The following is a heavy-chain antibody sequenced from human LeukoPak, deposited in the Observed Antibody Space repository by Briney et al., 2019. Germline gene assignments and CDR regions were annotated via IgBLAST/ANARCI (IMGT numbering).Heavy chain of an antibody. CDR3: ATKYDFWSGYDY. J-gene: IGHJ4*02. Sequence: PLETLSLTCAVYGGSFSGYYWSWIRQPPGKGLEWIGEINHSGSTNYNPSLKSRVTISVDTSKNQFSLKLSSVTAADTAVYYCATKYDFWSGYDYWGQGTLVTVSS. V-gene: IGHV4-34*01. D-gene: IGHD3-3*01. CDR1: GGSFSGYY. CDR2: INHSGST.